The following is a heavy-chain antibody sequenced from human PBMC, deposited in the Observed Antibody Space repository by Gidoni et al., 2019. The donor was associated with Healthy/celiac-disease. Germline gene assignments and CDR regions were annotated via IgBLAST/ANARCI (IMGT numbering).Heavy chain of an antibody. Sequence: QVQLVESGGGVVQPGRSLRLSCAASGFTLSSYGMHWVRQAPGKGLEWVGVITYDGSNKYYADSVKGRFTISRDNSKNTLYLQMNSLRAEDTAVYYCAKGVLMVYAIDFDYWGQGTLVTVSS. D-gene: IGHD2-8*01. CDR1: GFTLSSYG. V-gene: IGHV3-30*18. CDR3: AKGVLMVYAIDFDY. CDR2: ITYDGSNK. J-gene: IGHJ4*02.